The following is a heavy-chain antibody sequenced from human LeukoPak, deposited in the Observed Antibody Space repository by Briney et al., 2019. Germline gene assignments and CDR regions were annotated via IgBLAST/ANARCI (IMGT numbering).Heavy chain of an antibody. CDR2: IRSKANSYAT. V-gene: IGHV3-73*01. J-gene: IGHJ4*02. CDR3: TRPSYDSSVSGVVY. D-gene: IGHD3-22*01. Sequence: PGGSLRLSCATSGFTFSGSAIHWVRQASGKGLEWVGRIRSKANSYATTDAASVKGRFTISRDDSKNTAYLQMNGLKTEDTAVYYCTRPSYDSSVSGVVYWGQGTLVTVSS. CDR1: GFTFSGSA.